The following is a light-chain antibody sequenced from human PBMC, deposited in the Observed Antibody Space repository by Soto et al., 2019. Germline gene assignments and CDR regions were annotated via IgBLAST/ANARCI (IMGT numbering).Light chain of an antibody. CDR3: SSYAGSYTWV. CDR1: RSDVGAYNY. V-gene: IGLV2-11*01. Sequence: QSVLTQPRSVSGSPGQSVTISCSGTRSDVGAYNYVSWYQQYSGKAPKLLIHDVSQRPSGVPDRFSGSKSGNTASLTISGLQGDDEGDYYCSSYAGSYTWVFGGGTKLTVL. CDR2: DVS. J-gene: IGLJ3*02.